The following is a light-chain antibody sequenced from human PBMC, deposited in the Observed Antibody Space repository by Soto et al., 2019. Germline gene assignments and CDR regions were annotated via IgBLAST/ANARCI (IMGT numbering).Light chain of an antibody. Sequence: DVVMTQSPLSLPVTLGQPASISCRSSQSLVYSNGNTYLSWFQQRPGQSPRRLIYKVSNRDSWVPDRFSGSGSGTDFTLKISRVEAEDVGVYYCMQGTHWPPYTFGQGTKLEIK. CDR2: KVS. J-gene: IGKJ2*01. CDR3: MQGTHWPPYT. CDR1: QSLVYSNGNTY. V-gene: IGKV2-30*01.